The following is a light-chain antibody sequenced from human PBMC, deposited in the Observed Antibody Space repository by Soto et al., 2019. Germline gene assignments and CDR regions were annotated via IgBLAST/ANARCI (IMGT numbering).Light chain of an antibody. CDR1: QSLLHSNGYNY. CDR2: LGS. J-gene: IGKJ2*01. V-gene: IGKV2-28*01. CDR3: MQALPTPPYT. Sequence: DIVMTQSPLSLPVTPGEPASISCRSSQSLLHSNGYNYLDWYLQKPGQSPQLLIYLGSNRASGVPDMLSGSGSGTDFTLKISRVEAEDVGVYYCMQALPTPPYTFGQGTKLEIK.